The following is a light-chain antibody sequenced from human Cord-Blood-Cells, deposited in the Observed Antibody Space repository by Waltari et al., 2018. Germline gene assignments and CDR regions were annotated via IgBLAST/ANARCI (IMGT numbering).Light chain of an antibody. CDR2: DAS. J-gene: IGKJ1*01. V-gene: IGKV3D-20*01. Sequence: EIVLTQSPATLSFSPGECDTISCRASQSVSSSYLAWYQQKPGLSPRLLIDDASSSATGIPDRFSVSGSGTDFTLTISRLEPEDFAVYYCQQYGSSPRTFGQGTKVEIK. CDR1: QSVSSSY. CDR3: QQYGSSPRT.